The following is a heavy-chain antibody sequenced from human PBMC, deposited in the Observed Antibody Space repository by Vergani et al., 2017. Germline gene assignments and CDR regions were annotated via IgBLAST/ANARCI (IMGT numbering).Heavy chain of an antibody. J-gene: IGHJ6*02. CDR3: ARHRGSGGFFPSAYFYGMDV. V-gene: IGHV4-38-2*01. D-gene: IGHD3-10*01. CDR1: DSSIMTNPY. CDR2: IHHSGDT. Sequence: QVQLQESGPGLVKPSEPLTLTCDVSDSSIMTNPYWGWFRQSPGKGLEWIGCIHHSGDTHYNSSLKSRVSISIVSSSKFSLSLTSVTAADMAIYYCARHRGSGGFFPSAYFYGMDVWGHGTTVTVSS.